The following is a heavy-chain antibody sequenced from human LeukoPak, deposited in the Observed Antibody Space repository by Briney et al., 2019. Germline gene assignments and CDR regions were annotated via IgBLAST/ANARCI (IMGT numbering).Heavy chain of an antibody. CDR3: AREDRIQLWLEIWFDP. CDR1: GFTFSDYY. J-gene: IGHJ5*02. Sequence: GGSLRLSCAASGFTFSDYYMSWIRQAPGKGLEWVSYISSSGSTIYYADSVKGRFTISRDNAKNSLYLQMNSLRAEDTAVYYCAREDRIQLWLEIWFDPWGQGTLVTVSS. V-gene: IGHV3-11*01. CDR2: ISSSGSTI. D-gene: IGHD5-18*01.